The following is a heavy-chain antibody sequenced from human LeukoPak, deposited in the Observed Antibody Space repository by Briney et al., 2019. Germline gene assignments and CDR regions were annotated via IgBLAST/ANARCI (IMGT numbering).Heavy chain of an antibody. CDR2: INSDGSST. CDR3: ARDLAVGRWPLWHFDL. Sequence: GGSLRLSCEGSGLTLSSSWMHWVRQAPGKGLVWVSRINSDGSSTSYADSVKGRFTISRDNAKDTLYLQMNSLRAEDTAVYFCARDLAVGRWPLWHFDLWGRGTLVTVSS. V-gene: IGHV3-74*01. J-gene: IGHJ2*01. D-gene: IGHD5-24*01. CDR1: GLTLSSSW.